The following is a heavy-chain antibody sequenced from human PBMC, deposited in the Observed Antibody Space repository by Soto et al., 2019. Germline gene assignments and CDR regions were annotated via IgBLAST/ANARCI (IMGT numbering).Heavy chain of an antibody. J-gene: IGHJ6*02. D-gene: IGHD3-3*01. CDR1: GGSISSISHS. Sequence: PSETLSLTCTVSGGSISSISHSWGWIRQSPGQGLEWIGNIFYNGITYYNPSLKSRVTISADTSKNTVYLQMNSLRAEDTAVYFCARDRFWSGLGYYGMDVWGQGTTVTVSS. CDR2: IFYNGIT. CDR3: ARDRFWSGLGYYGMDV. V-gene: IGHV4-39*02.